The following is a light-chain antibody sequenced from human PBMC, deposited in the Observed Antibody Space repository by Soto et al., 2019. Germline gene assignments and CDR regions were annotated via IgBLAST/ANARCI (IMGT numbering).Light chain of an antibody. CDR2: VVI. Sequence: QSALTQVASVSGSPGQSITISCTGTSSDVGTFNLVSWYQQHPGKAPRLMIDVVIKRPSGVSNRFSGSKSGNTASLAVSGLQAEDEADYYCWSYAGGRVYVFGTGTKLTVL. CDR3: WSYAGGRVYV. CDR1: SSDVGTFNL. V-gene: IGLV2-23*02. J-gene: IGLJ1*01.